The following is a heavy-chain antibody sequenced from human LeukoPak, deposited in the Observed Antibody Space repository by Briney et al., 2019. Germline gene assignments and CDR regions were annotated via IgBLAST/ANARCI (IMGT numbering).Heavy chain of an antibody. CDR3: ARDSQAAGYAFDI. CDR2: ISSSSSYI. D-gene: IGHD6-13*01. J-gene: IGHJ3*02. V-gene: IGHV3-21*01. CDR1: GFTFSSYS. Sequence: GGSLRLSCAASGFTFSSYSMNWVRQAPGKGLEWVSSISSSSSYIYYADSVKGRFTISGDNAKNSLYLQMNSLRAEDTAVYYCARDSQAAGYAFDIWGQGTMVTVSS.